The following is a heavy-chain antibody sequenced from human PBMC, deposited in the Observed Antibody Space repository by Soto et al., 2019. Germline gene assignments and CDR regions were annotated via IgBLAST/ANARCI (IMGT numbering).Heavy chain of an antibody. Sequence: QEQLQESGPGLVKPSQTLSLTCTVSGGSISSGDYYWSWIRQPPGKGLEWIGYIYYSGSTYYNPSLKSRVTISVDTSKNQFSLKLSSVTAADTAVYYCARVLKYCSGGSCYSLDYWGQGTLVTVSS. CDR2: IYYSGST. V-gene: IGHV4-30-4*01. CDR1: GGSISSGDYY. J-gene: IGHJ4*02. CDR3: ARVLKYCSGGSCYSLDY. D-gene: IGHD2-15*01.